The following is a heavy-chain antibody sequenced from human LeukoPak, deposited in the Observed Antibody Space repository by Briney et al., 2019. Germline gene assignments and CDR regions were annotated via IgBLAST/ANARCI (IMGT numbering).Heavy chain of an antibody. V-gene: IGHV1-46*01. Sequence: ASVKVSCKASGYTFTSYYMHWVRQAPGQGLEWMGIINPSGGSTSYAQKFQGRVTMTRDTSTSTVYMELSSLRSEDTAVYYCARLYCSGGSCYFAYDYWGQGTLVTASS. J-gene: IGHJ4*02. CDR2: INPSGGST. CDR1: GYTFTSYY. D-gene: IGHD2-15*01. CDR3: ARLYCSGGSCYFAYDY.